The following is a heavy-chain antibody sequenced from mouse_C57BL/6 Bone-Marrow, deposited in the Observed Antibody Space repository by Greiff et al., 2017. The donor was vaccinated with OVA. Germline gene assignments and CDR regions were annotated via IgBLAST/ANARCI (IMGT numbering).Heavy chain of an antibody. J-gene: IGHJ2*01. CDR3: ARHEDRGITTVVLDY. CDR2: FYPGRGSI. D-gene: IGHD1-1*01. Sequence: QVQLQASGAALVNPGASVTLSCTASGSSFTAYSLHWVPPMPGLGLAWIGWFYPGRGSIKYNEKFKDKATLTADKSSSTVYMELRILTAADSAVYFFARHEDRGITTVVLDYWGQGTTLTVSS. CDR1: GSSFTAYS. V-gene: IGHV1-62-2*01.